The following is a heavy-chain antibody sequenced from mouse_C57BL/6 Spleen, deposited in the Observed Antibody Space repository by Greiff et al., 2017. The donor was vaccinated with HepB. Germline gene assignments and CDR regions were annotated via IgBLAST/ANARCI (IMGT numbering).Heavy chain of an antibody. CDR2: IHPNSGST. Sequence: VKLQQPGAELVKPGASVKLSCKASGYTFTSYWMHWVKQRPGQGLEWIGMIHPNSGSTNYNEKFKSKATLTVDKSSSTAYMQLSSLTSEDSAVYYCARGGGYYYAMDYWGQGTSVTVSS. V-gene: IGHV1-64*01. J-gene: IGHJ4*01. CDR3: ARGGGYYYAMDY. D-gene: IGHD1-1*02. CDR1: GYTFTSYW.